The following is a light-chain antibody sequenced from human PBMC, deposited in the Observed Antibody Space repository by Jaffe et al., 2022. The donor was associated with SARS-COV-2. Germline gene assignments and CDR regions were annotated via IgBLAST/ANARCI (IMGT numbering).Light chain of an antibody. CDR1: QSVSSNY. CDR2: GPS. V-gene: IGKV3-20*01. J-gene: IGKJ2*02. CDR3: QQYGNSPWT. Sequence: EIVLTQSPGTLSLSPGERATLSCRASQSVSSNYLAWYQQKPGQAPRLLIYGPSSRATGIPDRFSGSGSGTDFSLTISRLEPEDFAVYYCQQYGNSPWTFGQGTKLEIK.